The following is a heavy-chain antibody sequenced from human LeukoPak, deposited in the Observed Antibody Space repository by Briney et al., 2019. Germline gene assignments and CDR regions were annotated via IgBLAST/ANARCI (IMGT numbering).Heavy chain of an antibody. CDR3: PIYSYGYGGEFDY. CDR1: GGSISSSSYY. D-gene: IGHD5-18*01. CDR2: IYYSGST. Sequence: SETLSLTCTVSGGSISSSSYYWGWIRQPPGKGLEWIGSIYYSGSTYYNPSLKSRVTISVDTSKNQFSLKLSSVTAADTAVHYCPIYSYGYGGEFDYWGQGTLVTVSS. J-gene: IGHJ4*02. V-gene: IGHV4-39*07.